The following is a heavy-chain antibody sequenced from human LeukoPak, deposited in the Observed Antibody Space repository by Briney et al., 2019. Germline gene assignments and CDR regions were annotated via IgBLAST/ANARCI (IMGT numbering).Heavy chain of an antibody. V-gene: IGHV3-74*01. CDR2: INSDVSST. D-gene: IGHD3-16*02. Sequence: PGGSLRLSCAASGFTLSTYWMHWVRQAPGKGLLWVSRINSDVSSTSYADSVKGRFTSSRDNAKNTLYLQMNSLRVEGTAVYYCVRGFITFAGVIVDYWGQGTLVTVSS. CDR3: VRGFITFAGVIVDY. J-gene: IGHJ4*02. CDR1: GFTLSTYW.